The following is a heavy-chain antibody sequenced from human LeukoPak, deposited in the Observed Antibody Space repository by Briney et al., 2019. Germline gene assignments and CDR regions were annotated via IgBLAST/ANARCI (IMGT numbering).Heavy chain of an antibody. D-gene: IGHD3-9*01. J-gene: IGHJ4*02. CDR1: GYTFTGYY. CDR2: INPNSGGT. Sequence: ASVKVSCKASGYTFTGYYMHWVRQAPGPGLEWMGWINPNSGGTNYAQKFQGRVTMTRDTSISTAYMELSRLRSDDTAVYYCARGRVYYDILTGDYWGQGTLVTASS. V-gene: IGHV1-2*02. CDR3: ARGRVYYDILTGDY.